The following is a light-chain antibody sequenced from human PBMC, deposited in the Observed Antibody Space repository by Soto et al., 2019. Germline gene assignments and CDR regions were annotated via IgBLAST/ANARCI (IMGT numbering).Light chain of an antibody. CDR1: QSVSNTY. J-gene: IGKJ5*01. V-gene: IGKV3-20*01. CDR3: QQYGSSIT. CDR2: GAS. Sequence: EIVLTQSPGTLSLSPGERATLSCRANQSVSNTYLAWYQQTPGQAPRLLIYGASRRATAIPDRFSGRGSATGCTLTISGLEPEDFAVYYCQQYGSSITFGQGTRLEIK.